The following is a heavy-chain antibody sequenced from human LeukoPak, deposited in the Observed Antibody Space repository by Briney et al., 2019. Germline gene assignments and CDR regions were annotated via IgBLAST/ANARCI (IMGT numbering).Heavy chain of an antibody. Sequence: ASVTVSCTASGYTFTNNYLHWVRRAPGQGLEWMGMIYPRDGSTSYAQNFQGRVTVTRDTSTTTVHMELRGLRSEDTAVYYCARDQEGFDYWGQGTAVTVSS. CDR1: GYTFTNNY. V-gene: IGHV1-46*01. CDR2: IYPRDGST. J-gene: IGHJ4*02. CDR3: ARDQEGFDY.